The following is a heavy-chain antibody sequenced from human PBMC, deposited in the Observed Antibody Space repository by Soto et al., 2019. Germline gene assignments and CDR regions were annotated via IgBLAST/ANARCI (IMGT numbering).Heavy chain of an antibody. CDR2: ISAYNGHT. D-gene: IGHD4-17*01. CDR1: GYTFISFG. CDR3: ARDRRHDYGDYPNWFDP. V-gene: IGHV1-18*01. Sequence: QVQLVQSGAEVKKPGAPVRVSCKASGYTFISFGISWVRQAPGQGLEWMGWISAYNGHTIFAQKLQGRVTMTTDTSTNTAYMELRSLTSDDTSVYYCARDRRHDYGDYPNWFDPWGQGTLVTVSS. J-gene: IGHJ5*02.